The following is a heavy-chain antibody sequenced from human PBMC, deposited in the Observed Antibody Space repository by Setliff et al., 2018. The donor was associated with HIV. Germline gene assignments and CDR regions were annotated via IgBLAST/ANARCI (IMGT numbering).Heavy chain of an antibody. J-gene: IGHJ4*02. V-gene: IGHV7-4-1*02. D-gene: IGHD2-2*01. CDR2: INTNTGNP. CDR1: GYTFTNYA. CDR3: ARVSDTGVDPQTHQDY. Sequence: VASVKVSCKTSGYTFTNYALNWVRQAPGQGLEWMGWINTNTGNPTYAQGFTGRFVFSLDTSVSTAYLQISSLKAEDSAIYYCARVSDTGVDPQTHQDYWGQGTPVTV.